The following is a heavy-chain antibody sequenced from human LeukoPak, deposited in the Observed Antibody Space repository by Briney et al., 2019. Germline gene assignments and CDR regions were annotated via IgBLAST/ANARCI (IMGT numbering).Heavy chain of an antibody. CDR2: IYYSGST. V-gene: IGHV4-39*01. Sequence: WXGYIYYSGSTYYNPSLKSRVTISVDTSKNQFSLKLSSVTAADTAVYYCARQARFLEWLPRDYWGQGTLVTVSS. J-gene: IGHJ4*02. D-gene: IGHD3-3*01. CDR3: ARQARFLEWLPRDY.